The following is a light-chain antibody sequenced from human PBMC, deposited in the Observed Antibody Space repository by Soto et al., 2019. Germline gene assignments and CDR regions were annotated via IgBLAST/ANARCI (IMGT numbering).Light chain of an antibody. CDR1: QVIGNY. Sequence: DIQLTQSRCSLSASVGESVTLTCRASQVIGNYLAWYQQKPGKVPKLLIYGAYTLQSGVPSRFSGSGSGTDFTLTISSLQPEDVAIYYCQKYNSGLITFGQGTRLEI. J-gene: IGKJ5*01. V-gene: IGKV1-27*01. CDR2: GAY. CDR3: QKYNSGLIT.